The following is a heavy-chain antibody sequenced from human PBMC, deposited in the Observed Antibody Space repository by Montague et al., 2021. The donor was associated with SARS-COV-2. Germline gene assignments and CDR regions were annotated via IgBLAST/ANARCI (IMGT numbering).Heavy chain of an antibody. CDR3: ARGPYSGYDLGELDY. J-gene: IGHJ4*02. D-gene: IGHD5-12*01. Sequence: SLRLSCAASGFTFSSYSMNWVRQAPGKGLEWVSSISSSSSYTYYADSVKGRFTISRDNAKNSLYLQMNSLRAEDTAVYYCARGPYSGYDLGELDYWGQGTLVTVSS. CDR2: ISSSSSYT. CDR1: GFTFSSYS. V-gene: IGHV3-21*01.